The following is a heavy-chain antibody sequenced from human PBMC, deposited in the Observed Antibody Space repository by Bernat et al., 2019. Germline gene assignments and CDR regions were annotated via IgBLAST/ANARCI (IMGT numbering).Heavy chain of an antibody. J-gene: IGHJ5*02. D-gene: IGHD2-8*01. V-gene: IGHV1-46*01. CDR1: GYTFTGYY. Sequence: QVQLVQSGAEVKKPGASVKVSCKASGYTFTGYYMHWVRQAPGQGLEWMGVISPSGGGTSYAQKFQGRVTMTRDTSTSTAYMELRSLRSDDTAVYYCARDRDGNWFDPWGQGTLVTVSS. CDR2: ISPSGGGT. CDR3: ARDRDGNWFDP.